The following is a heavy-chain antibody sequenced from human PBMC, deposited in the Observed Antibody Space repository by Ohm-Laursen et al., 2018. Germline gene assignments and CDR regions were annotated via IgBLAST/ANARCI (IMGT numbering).Heavy chain of an antibody. Sequence: TLSLTCTVSGGSISSYYWSWIRQPPGKGLEWIGYIYYSGSTNDNPSLKSRVTISVDTSKNQFSLKLSSVTAADTAVYYCARSRIAADNDFGYWGQGTLVTVSS. D-gene: IGHD6-13*01. CDR2: IYYSGST. J-gene: IGHJ4*02. V-gene: IGHV4-59*01. CDR3: ARSRIAADNDFGY. CDR1: GGSISSYY.